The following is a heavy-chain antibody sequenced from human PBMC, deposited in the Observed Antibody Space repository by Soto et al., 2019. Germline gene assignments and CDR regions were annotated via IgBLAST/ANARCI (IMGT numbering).Heavy chain of an antibody. CDR2: IYTSGST. Sequence: TLSLTCTVSGGSISSYYWSWIRQPAGKGLEWIGRIYTSGSTNYNPSLKSRVTMSVDTSKNQFSLKLSSVTAADTAVYYCARVGARGYSSSWYEANYYYYYGMDVWGQGTTVTVSS. CDR1: GGSISSYY. CDR3: ARVGARGYSSSWYEANYYYYYGMDV. V-gene: IGHV4-4*07. D-gene: IGHD6-13*01. J-gene: IGHJ6*02.